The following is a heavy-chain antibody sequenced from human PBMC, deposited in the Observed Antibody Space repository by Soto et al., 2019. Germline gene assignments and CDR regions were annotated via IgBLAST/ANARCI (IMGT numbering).Heavy chain of an antibody. Sequence: SVKVSCNASGGTFSSYAISWVRQPPGQGLEWMGGIIPIFGTANYAQKFQGRVTITADESTSTAYTELSSLRSEDTAVYYCARDSRRAANYYYDAMAAFDIWGQGTMVTVSS. CDR3: ARDSRRAANYYYDAMAAFDI. CDR2: IIPIFGTA. D-gene: IGHD3-22*01. CDR1: GGTFSSYA. J-gene: IGHJ3*02. V-gene: IGHV1-69*13.